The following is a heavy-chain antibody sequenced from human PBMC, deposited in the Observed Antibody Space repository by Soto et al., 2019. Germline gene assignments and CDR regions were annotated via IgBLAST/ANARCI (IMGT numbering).Heavy chain of an antibody. Sequence: PGESLKISCKGSGYSFTSYWIGWVRQMPGKGLEWMGIIYPGDSDTRYSPSFQGQVTISADKSISTAYLQWSSLKASDTAMYYCASALYNWNYGYDAFDIWGQGTMVTVSS. V-gene: IGHV5-51*01. CDR1: GYSFTSYW. D-gene: IGHD1-7*01. CDR3: ASALYNWNYGYDAFDI. CDR2: IYPGDSDT. J-gene: IGHJ3*02.